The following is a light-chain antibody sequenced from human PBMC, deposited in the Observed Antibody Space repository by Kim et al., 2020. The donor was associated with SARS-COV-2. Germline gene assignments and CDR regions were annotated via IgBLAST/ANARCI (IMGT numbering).Light chain of an antibody. V-gene: IGLV8-61*01. Sequence: QTVVTQEPSFSVSPGGTVTLTCGLNSDSVSTANYPSWYQQTPGQAPRTLIYNTDTRSSGVPDRFSGSILGNEAVLTITGAQADDESDYYCGLYVGSGISVFGGGTQLTVL. CDR1: SDSVSTANY. CDR3: GLYVGSGISV. J-gene: IGLJ3*02. CDR2: NTD.